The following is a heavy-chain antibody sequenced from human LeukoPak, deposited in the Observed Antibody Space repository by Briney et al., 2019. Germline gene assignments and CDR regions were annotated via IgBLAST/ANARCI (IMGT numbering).Heavy chain of an antibody. Sequence: SETLSLTCTVSGGSISSSSYYWGWIRQPPGTGLEWIGSIYYSGSTYYNPSLKSRVTISVDTSKNQFSLKLSSVTAADTAVYYCARHPSPHYYGSGSGLYFDYWGQGTLVTVSS. D-gene: IGHD3-10*01. CDR1: GGSISSSSYY. CDR2: IYYSGST. J-gene: IGHJ4*02. V-gene: IGHV4-39*01. CDR3: ARHPSPHYYGSGSGLYFDY.